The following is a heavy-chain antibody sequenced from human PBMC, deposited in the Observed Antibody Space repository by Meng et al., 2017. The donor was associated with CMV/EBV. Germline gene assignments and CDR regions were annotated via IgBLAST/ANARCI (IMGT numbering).Heavy chain of an antibody. CDR2: IYSGGST. CDR1: GFTVSSNY. D-gene: IGHD2/OR15-2a*01. Sequence: GESLKISCAASGFTVSSNYMSWVRQAPGKGLEWVSVIYSGGSTYYADSVKGRFTISRDNSKNTLYLQMNSLRAEDTAVYYCARDNREGDYYYYGMDVRGQGTTVTVSS. CDR3: ARDNREGDYYYYGMDV. J-gene: IGHJ6*02. V-gene: IGHV3-53*01.